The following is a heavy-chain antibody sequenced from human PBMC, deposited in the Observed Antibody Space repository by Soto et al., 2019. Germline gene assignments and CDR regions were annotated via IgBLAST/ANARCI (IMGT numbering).Heavy chain of an antibody. V-gene: IGHV1-69*01. CDR3: ARDGVDVSRTTVRHGALDI. Sequence: QVQLVQSGAEVKKPGSSVKVSCKASGGSFSTYGISWVRQAPGQGLEWMGGFLPVFTTAKYAQKFQGRVSITPDESTYTAYMELSSLRSEDTAVYFCARDGVDVSRTTVRHGALDIWGQGTVVTVSS. D-gene: IGHD4-17*01. J-gene: IGHJ3*02. CDR2: FLPVFTTA. CDR1: GGSFSTYG.